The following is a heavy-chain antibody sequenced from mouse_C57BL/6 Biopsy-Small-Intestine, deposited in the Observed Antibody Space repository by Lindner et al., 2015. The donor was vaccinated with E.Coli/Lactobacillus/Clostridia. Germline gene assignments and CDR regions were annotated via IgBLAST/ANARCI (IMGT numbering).Heavy chain of an antibody. J-gene: IGHJ2*01. CDR3: ISEGYDFDY. Sequence: VQLQESGPEQVKPGASVKISCKASGYTFTDYLMNWAKQSPGKSLEWIGNINPKTGATTYNQKFKDKAILTVDKSSSTAYMEFRSLTSEDSAVYYCISEGYDFDYWGQGTTLTVSS. V-gene: IGHV1-26*01. D-gene: IGHD3-1*01. CDR1: GYTFTDYL. CDR2: INPKTGAT.